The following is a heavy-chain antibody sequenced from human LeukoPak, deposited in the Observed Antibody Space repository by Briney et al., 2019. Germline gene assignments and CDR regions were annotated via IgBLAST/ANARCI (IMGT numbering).Heavy chain of an antibody. Sequence: GGSLRLSCAASGFTFSSFGMHWVRQAPGKGLEWVAVISYDGSNKYYADSVKGRFTISRDNSKNTLYLQMNSLRAEDTAVYYCAKSKGIAAAGTNGMDVWGQGTTVTVSS. J-gene: IGHJ6*02. D-gene: IGHD6-13*01. CDR3: AKSKGIAAAGTNGMDV. V-gene: IGHV3-30*18. CDR1: GFTFSSFG. CDR2: ISYDGSNK.